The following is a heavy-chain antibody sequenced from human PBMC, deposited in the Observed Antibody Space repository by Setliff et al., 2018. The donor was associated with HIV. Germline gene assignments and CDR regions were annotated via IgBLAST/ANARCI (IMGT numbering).Heavy chain of an antibody. V-gene: IGHV3-23*01. Sequence: PGGSLRLSCAASGFTFSNYAMSWVRQAPGKGLEWVSAISGSGDSTYYADSVKGRFTILRDNSKKTLYLQMNSLRAEDTAVYYCAKDHISVYAYDTFYFDYWGQGTLVTVSS. CDR1: GFTFSNYA. D-gene: IGHD2-21*01. J-gene: IGHJ4*02. CDR3: AKDHISVYAYDTFYFDY. CDR2: ISGSGDST.